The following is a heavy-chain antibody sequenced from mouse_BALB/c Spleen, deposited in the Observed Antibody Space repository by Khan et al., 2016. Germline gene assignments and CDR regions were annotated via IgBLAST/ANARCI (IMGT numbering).Heavy chain of an antibody. CDR3: TREGYYPY. V-gene: IGHV14-3*02. D-gene: IGHD2-3*01. Sequence: VRLQQSGAELVKPGASVKLSCTASGFNIKDTYMHWVKQRPEQGLEWIGRIDPANVNTKYDPKFQGKATITADTSSNTAYLQLSSLTSGDTAVYYCTREGYYPYWGQGTTLTVSS. CDR1: GFNIKDTY. CDR2: IDPANVNT. J-gene: IGHJ2*01.